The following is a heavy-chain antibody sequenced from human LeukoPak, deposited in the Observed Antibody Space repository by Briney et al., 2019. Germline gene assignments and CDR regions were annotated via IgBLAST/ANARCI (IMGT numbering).Heavy chain of an antibody. CDR3: AREPDA. CDR1: GGSISGSNYH. V-gene: IGHV4-39*07. CDR2: VYHSGSA. Sequence: SETLPLTCTVSGGSISGSNYHWGWIRQPPGKGLEWVGNVYHSGSAFYNESLRGRTTISVDTSKNHFSLKLTSVTAADTAVYYCAREPDAWGQGVLVTVSS. J-gene: IGHJ5*02.